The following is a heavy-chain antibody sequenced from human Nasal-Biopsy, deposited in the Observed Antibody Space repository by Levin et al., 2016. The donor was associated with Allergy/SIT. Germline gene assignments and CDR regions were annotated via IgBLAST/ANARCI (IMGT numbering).Heavy chain of an antibody. Sequence: ASVKVSCKASGYTFISYYMHWVRQAPGQGLEWVGLIDPSGGTTTYAQKFQGRFTMTTDTSTSTVYMDVRRLKSEDTAIYYCTTLGDGGFDLWGQGTLLTVSS. D-gene: IGHD5-24*01. V-gene: IGHV1-46*01. CDR1: GYTFISYY. CDR2: IDPSGGTT. J-gene: IGHJ5*02. CDR3: TTLGDGGFDL.